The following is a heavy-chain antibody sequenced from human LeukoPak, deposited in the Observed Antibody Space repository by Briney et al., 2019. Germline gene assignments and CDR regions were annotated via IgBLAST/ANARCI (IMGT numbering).Heavy chain of an antibody. CDR2: INPDGTST. Sequence: GGSLRLSCAASGFTFNTYWVHWVRQAAGKGLLWVSRINPDGTSTSHADFVKGRFSISRDNAENTVSLQMNSLRAEDTAVYHCVTLTMAVSEHAFDLWGQGTVVTVSP. CDR3: VTLTMAVSEHAFDL. CDR1: GFTFNTYW. J-gene: IGHJ3*01. V-gene: IGHV3-74*01. D-gene: IGHD4/OR15-4a*01.